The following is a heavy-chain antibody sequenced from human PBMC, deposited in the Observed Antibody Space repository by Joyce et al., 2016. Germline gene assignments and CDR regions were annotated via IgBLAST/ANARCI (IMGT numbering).Heavy chain of an antibody. J-gene: IGHJ4*02. CDR3: VREETFTSSFDY. D-gene: IGHD2-2*01. Sequence: EVMLVESGGGLVRPGGSLRFSCAASGFTVSNTYMSWVRQVPGKGLEGISVIYSGGGTNYADSVRCRFTISRDSSKNTLYLQMDSLRVEDTAVYYCVREETFTSSFDYWGQGAQVAVS. CDR1: GFTVSNTY. CDR2: IYSGGGT. V-gene: IGHV3-66*01.